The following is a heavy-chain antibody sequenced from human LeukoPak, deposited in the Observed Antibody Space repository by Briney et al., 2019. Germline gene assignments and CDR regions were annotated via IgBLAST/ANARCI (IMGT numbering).Heavy chain of an antibody. V-gene: IGHV1-2*02. J-gene: IGHJ3*02. CDR2: INPSSGGT. Sequence: ASVKVSCKASGYTFTGYYMHWVRQAPGQGLEWMGWINPSSGGTNYAQKFQGRVTMTRDTSISTAYMELSRLRSDDTAVYYCARAGYRGYDYPLDAFDIWGQGTMVTVSS. D-gene: IGHD5-12*01. CDR1: GYTFTGYY. CDR3: ARAGYRGYDYPLDAFDI.